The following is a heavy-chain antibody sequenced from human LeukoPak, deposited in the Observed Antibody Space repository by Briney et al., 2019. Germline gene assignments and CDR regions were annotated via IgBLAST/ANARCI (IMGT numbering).Heavy chain of an antibody. Sequence: GGSLRLSCAASGFTFSNYAMSWVRQAQGKGLEWVSAISGSGGSTYYADSVKGRFTISRDNSKNTLYLQMNSLRAEDTAVYYCAKTYYYDSSGYRGGFDYWGQGTLVTVSS. J-gene: IGHJ4*02. CDR3: AKTYYYDSSGYRGGFDY. CDR1: GFTFSNYA. CDR2: ISGSGGST. V-gene: IGHV3-23*01. D-gene: IGHD3-22*01.